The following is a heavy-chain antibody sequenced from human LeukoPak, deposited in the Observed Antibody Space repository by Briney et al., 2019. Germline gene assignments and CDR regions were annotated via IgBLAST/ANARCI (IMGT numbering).Heavy chain of an antibody. D-gene: IGHD3-10*01. CDR3: ATALWFRGLQAAFDI. V-gene: IGHV1-24*01. CDR1: GYTLTELS. Sequence: ASVKVSCKVSGYTLTELSMHWVRQAPGKGLEWMAGFDPEDGETIYAQKFQGRVTMTGDTSTDTAYMELSSLRSEDTAVYYCATALWFRGLQAAFDIWGQGTMVTVSS. J-gene: IGHJ3*02. CDR2: FDPEDGET.